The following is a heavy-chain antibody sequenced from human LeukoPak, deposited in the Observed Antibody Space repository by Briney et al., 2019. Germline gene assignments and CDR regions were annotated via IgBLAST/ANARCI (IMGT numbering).Heavy chain of an antibody. CDR3: ARVGRLNTERNDY. CDR1: GGTFSSYA. D-gene: IGHD1-1*01. J-gene: IGHJ4*02. Sequence: SVKVSCKASGGTFSSYAISWVRQVPGQGLEWMGRIIPILGIANYAQKFQGRVTITADKSTSTAYMELSSLRSEDTAVYYCARVGRLNTERNDYWGQGTLVTVSS. V-gene: IGHV1-69*04. CDR2: IIPILGIA.